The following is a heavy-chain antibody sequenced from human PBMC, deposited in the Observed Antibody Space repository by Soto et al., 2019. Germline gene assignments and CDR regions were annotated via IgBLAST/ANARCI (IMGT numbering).Heavy chain of an antibody. D-gene: IGHD5-12*01. V-gene: IGHV4-30-4*01. J-gene: IGHJ4*02. CDR3: ARDQYSGYDFAL. Sequence: QVHLRESGPGLVKPSQTLSLTCSVSGASIAGGSYYGSWIRQPPGKGLEWIGYIPSRGRPFYNPSLTSRVSISADSSNNHRSLQLTSVTAADTAVYYCARDQYSGYDFALWGQGTLVTVSS. CDR2: IPSRGRP. CDR1: GASIAGGSYY.